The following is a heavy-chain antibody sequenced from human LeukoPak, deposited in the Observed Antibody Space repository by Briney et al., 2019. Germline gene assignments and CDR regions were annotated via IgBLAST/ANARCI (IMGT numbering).Heavy chain of an antibody. CDR1: GFTFSSYS. CDR3: ARDTDSSSYQYGMDV. CDR2: ISSSSSYI. V-gene: IGHV3-21*01. D-gene: IGHD6-13*01. J-gene: IGHJ6*02. Sequence: GGSLRLSCAASGFTFSSYSMNWVRQAPGKGLEWVSSISSSSSYIYYADSVKGRFTISRDNAKNSLYLQMNSLKAEDTAVYYCARDTDSSSYQYGMDVWGQGTTVTVSS.